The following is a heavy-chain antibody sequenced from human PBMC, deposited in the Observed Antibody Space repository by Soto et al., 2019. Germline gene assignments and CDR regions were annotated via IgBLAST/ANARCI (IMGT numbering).Heavy chain of an antibody. V-gene: IGHV3-23*01. Sequence: EVQLLESGGGLGQPGGSLRLSCAASRMTFSNYAMSWVRQPPGKGLEWVSAISGNGDTTYYADSVKGRFTISRDNSRNTLDLQMNSLRAEDTAVYYCAIDFEGTHDYWGQGTLVTVSS. J-gene: IGHJ4*02. CDR1: RMTFSNYA. CDR2: ISGNGDTT. CDR3: AIDFEGTHDY.